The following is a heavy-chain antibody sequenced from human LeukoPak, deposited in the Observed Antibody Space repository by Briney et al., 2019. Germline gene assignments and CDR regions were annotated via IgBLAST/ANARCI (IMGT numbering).Heavy chain of an antibody. Sequence: SETLSLTCAVYGGSFSGYYWSWIRQPPGKRLEWIGEINHSGSTNYNPSLKSRVTISVDTSKNQFSLKLSSVTAADTAVYYCARGGSSSWYEYYFDYWGQGTLVTVSS. D-gene: IGHD6-13*01. CDR3: ARGGSSSWYEYYFDY. CDR1: GGSFSGYY. J-gene: IGHJ4*02. CDR2: INHSGST. V-gene: IGHV4-34*01.